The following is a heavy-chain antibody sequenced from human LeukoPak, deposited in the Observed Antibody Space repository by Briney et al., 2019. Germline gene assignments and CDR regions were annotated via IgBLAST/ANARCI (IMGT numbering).Heavy chain of an antibody. Sequence: GGSLRLSCAASGFTFSSYAMHWVRQAPGKGLEWVAVILHDGSNKYYADSVKGRFTISRDNSKNTLYLQMNSPRVEETAVYYCARGTTIFGVVNGDYWGQGTLVTVSS. CDR2: ILHDGSNK. CDR3: ARGTTIFGVVNGDY. CDR1: GFTFSSYA. V-gene: IGHV3-30*04. J-gene: IGHJ4*02. D-gene: IGHD3-3*01.